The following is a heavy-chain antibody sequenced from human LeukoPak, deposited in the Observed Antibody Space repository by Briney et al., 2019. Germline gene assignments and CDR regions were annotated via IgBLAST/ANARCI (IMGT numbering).Heavy chain of an antibody. CDR3: ARTTGYYTAFDI. V-gene: IGHV2-5*02. J-gene: IGHJ3*02. Sequence: SGPTLVKPTQTLTLTCTFSGFSLSTSGVGVGWIRQPPGKALEWLAVIYWDDDNHCSPSLKSRLTITKDTSKNHVVLTMTNMDPVDTATYYCARTTGYYTAFDIWGQGTRVTVSS. CDR2: IYWDDDN. CDR1: GFSLSTSGVG. D-gene: IGHD3/OR15-3a*01.